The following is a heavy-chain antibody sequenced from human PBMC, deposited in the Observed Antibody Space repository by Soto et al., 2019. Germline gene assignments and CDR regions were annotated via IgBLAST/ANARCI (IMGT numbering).Heavy chain of an antibody. CDR1: GDSLSSSHW. J-gene: IGHJ4*02. CDR2: IFHSGAT. D-gene: IGHD1-1*01. Sequence: QVQLQESGPGLVEPSGTLSLTCAVSGDSLSSSHWWSWVRQSPGKGLEWIGEIFHSGATKYNPSLESRVTMSVDKSNNQSSLKLRSVTAADTAVYYCARQLERGDLPEGFEYWGQGTLATVSS. CDR3: ARQLERGDLPEGFEY. V-gene: IGHV4-4*02.